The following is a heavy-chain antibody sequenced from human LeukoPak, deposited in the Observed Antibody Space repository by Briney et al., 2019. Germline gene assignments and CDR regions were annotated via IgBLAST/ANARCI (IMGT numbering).Heavy chain of an antibody. Sequence: ASVNVSFTASGYTFTVYYMHWVRQAPGQGLEWMGWINPNSGGTNYAQKFQGWVTMTRDTSISTAYMELSRLRSDDTAVYYCARQGSRGSGDYYYGMDVWGQGTTVTVSS. V-gene: IGHV1-2*04. CDR2: INPNSGGT. CDR1: GYTFTVYY. CDR3: ARQGSRGSGDYYYGMDV. J-gene: IGHJ6*02. D-gene: IGHD3-10*01.